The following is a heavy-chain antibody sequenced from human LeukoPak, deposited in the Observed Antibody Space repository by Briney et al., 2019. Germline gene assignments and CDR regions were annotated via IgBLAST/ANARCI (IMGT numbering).Heavy chain of an antibody. CDR1: GFTFSSYS. CDR3: ARDRRPYCGGMKCAFDI. D-gene: IGHD2-21*01. J-gene: IGHJ3*02. CDR2: ISSSSSYI. V-gene: IGHV3-21*01. Sequence: GGSLRLSCAASGFTFSSYSMNWVRQAPGKGLEWVSSISSSSSYIYYADSVKGRFTISRDNAKNSLYLQMNSLRAEDTAVYYCARDRRPYCGGMKCAFDIWGQGTMVIVSS.